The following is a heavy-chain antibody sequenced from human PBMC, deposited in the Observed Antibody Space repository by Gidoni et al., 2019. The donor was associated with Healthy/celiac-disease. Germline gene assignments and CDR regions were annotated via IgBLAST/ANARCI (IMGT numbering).Heavy chain of an antibody. CDR2: IYHSGST. CDR1: GYSISSGYY. CDR3: ARDPPIQYYFDY. D-gene: IGHD2-21*01. J-gene: IGHJ4*02. Sequence: QVQLQESGPGLVKPSETLSLTCAVSGYSISSGYYWGWIRQPPGKGLEWIGSIYHSGSTYYNPSLKSRVTISVDTSKNQFSLKLSSVTAADTAVYYCARDPPIQYYFDYWGQGTLVTVSS. V-gene: IGHV4-38-2*02.